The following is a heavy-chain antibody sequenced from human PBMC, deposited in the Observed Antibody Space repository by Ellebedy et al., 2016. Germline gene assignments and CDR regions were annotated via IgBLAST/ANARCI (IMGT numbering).Heavy chain of an antibody. CDR1: GFTFSSYA. J-gene: IGHJ4*02. Sequence: GGSLRLSXAASGFTFSSYAMHWVRQAPGKGLEWVAVISYDGSNKYYADSVKGRFTISRDNSKNTLYLQMNSLRAEDTAVYYCAREATGGGDYFDYWGQGTLVTVSS. CDR2: ISYDGSNK. CDR3: AREATGGGDYFDY. V-gene: IGHV3-30-3*01. D-gene: IGHD1-14*01.